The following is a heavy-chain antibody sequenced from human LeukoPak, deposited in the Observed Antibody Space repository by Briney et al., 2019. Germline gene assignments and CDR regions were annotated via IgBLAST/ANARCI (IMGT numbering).Heavy chain of an antibody. CDR1: GFTFRSHW. V-gene: IGHV3-30*02. Sequence: GGSLRLSCAASGFTFRSHWMHWVRQAPGKGLEWVAFIRYDGSNKYYADSVKGRFTISRDNSKNTLYLHMNSLRAEDTAVYYCAKGSKEVLFTRDHYMDVWGKGTTVTMSS. CDR3: AKGSKEVLFTRDHYMDV. CDR2: IRYDGSNK. J-gene: IGHJ6*03. D-gene: IGHD3-3*01.